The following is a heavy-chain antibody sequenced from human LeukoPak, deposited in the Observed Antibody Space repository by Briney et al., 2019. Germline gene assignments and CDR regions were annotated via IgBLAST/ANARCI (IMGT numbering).Heavy chain of an antibody. Sequence: ASVKVSCKASGYTFTSCGISWVRQAPGQGLEWMGWISAYNGNTNYAQKFQGRVTMTTDTSTSTAYMELRSLRSDDTAVYYCARGDYYDGSGYYKINAFDIWGQGTMVTVSS. CDR1: GYTFTSCG. D-gene: IGHD3-22*01. CDR2: ISAYNGNT. V-gene: IGHV1-18*01. CDR3: ARGDYYDGSGYYKINAFDI. J-gene: IGHJ3*02.